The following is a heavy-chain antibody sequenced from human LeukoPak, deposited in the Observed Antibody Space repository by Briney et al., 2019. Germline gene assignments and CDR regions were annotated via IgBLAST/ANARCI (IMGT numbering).Heavy chain of an antibody. D-gene: IGHD3-10*01. J-gene: IGHJ6*03. Sequence: PGGSLRLSCAASGFTFSSYSMNWVRQAPGKGLEWVSSISSSSSYIYYADSVKGRFTISRDNAKNSLYLQMNSLRAEDTAVYYCARVGVRGVIYYHMDVWGKGTTVTVSS. CDR3: ARVGVRGVIYYHMDV. CDR2: ISSSSSYI. V-gene: IGHV3-21*01. CDR1: GFTFSSYS.